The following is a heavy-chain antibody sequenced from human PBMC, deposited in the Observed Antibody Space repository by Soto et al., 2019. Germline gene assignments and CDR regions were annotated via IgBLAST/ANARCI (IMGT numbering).Heavy chain of an antibody. Sequence: SYTLSLTCVVCGVSVRSGFGTWLRQSPGKGLEWIGYISYSGRSHYRPSLQSRVTMSVDTSKNQFSLKLSSVTAADTAVYYCARDLEAYGDYSDTYYSYLDVWGKGTTVTVSS. V-gene: IGHV4-59*02. CDR1: GVSVRSGF. J-gene: IGHJ6*03. D-gene: IGHD4-17*01. CDR3: ARDLEAYGDYSDTYYSYLDV. CDR2: ISYSGRS.